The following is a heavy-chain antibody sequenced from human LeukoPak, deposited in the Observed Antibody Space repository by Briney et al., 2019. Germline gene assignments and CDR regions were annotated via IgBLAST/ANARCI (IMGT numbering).Heavy chain of an antibody. CDR3: ARASGYNYNFDY. CDR1: GYTFTGYY. J-gene: IGHJ4*02. CDR2: INPNSGGT. V-gene: IGHV1-2*02. D-gene: IGHD5-24*01. Sequence: ASVKVSCKASGYTFTGYYMHWVRQAPGQGLEWMGWINPNSGGTNYAQKFQGRVTMTRDTSISTAYMELSRLRSDDTAVYYCARASGYNYNFDYWGQGILVTVSS.